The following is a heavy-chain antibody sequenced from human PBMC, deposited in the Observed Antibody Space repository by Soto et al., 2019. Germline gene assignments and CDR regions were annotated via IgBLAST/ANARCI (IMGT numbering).Heavy chain of an antibody. CDR1: GGSIKNTNYH. V-gene: IGHV4-39*01. Sequence: SETLSLTCSVSGGSIKNTNYHWGWIRQPPGKGLEWIGTLYCRGATDYNPSLKTRVTISVDTSKNLLSLNLSSVTAADTAVYYCFGVMAATLDYWGQGTLVTVSS. D-gene: IGHD2-21*02. CDR3: FGVMAATLDY. CDR2: LYCRGAT. J-gene: IGHJ4*01.